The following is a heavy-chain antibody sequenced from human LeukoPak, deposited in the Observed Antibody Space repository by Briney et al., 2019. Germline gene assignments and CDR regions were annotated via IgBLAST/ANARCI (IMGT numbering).Heavy chain of an antibody. CDR2: IYPGDSDT. Sequence: GESLQISCKGSGYSFTSYWIGWVRPMPGKGLEWMGIIYPGDSDTRYSPSFQGQVTISADKSISTAYLQWSSLKASDTAMYYCARTVNFEVYYYYYMDVWGKGTTVTVSS. V-gene: IGHV5-51*01. J-gene: IGHJ6*03. CDR1: GYSFTSYW. D-gene: IGHD4-11*01. CDR3: ARTVNFEVYYYYYMDV.